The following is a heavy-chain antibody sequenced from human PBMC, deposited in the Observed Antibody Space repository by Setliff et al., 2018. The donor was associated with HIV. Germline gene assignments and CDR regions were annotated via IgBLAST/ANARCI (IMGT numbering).Heavy chain of an antibody. V-gene: IGHV3-23*01. CDR1: GFTFRNYG. CDR2: ISSSAGST. D-gene: IGHD4-17*01. CDR3: ARDWTSYGDYVLGPSFDL. J-gene: IGHJ2*01. Sequence: GGSLRLSCAASGFTFRNYGIHWVRQTPGKGLEWVSFISSSAGSTYYSDSVKGRFTISKDNSKNTLYLQMNSLRAEDTAVYYCARDWTSYGDYVLGPSFDLWGRGTLVTVSS.